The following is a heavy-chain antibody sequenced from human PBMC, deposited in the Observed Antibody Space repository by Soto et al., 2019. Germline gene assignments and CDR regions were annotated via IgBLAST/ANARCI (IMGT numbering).Heavy chain of an antibody. D-gene: IGHD6-19*01. V-gene: IGHV5-10-1*01. Sequence: GESLKISCKGSGYNFTTYWISWVRQMPGKGLEWMGRIDPSDSYTNYSPSFQGHVTISADKSISTAYLQWSSLKASDTATYYCARLKWLTHYYYYYGMDVWGQGTTVTVSS. CDR1: GYNFTTYW. CDR3: ARLKWLTHYYYYYGMDV. J-gene: IGHJ6*02. CDR2: IDPSDSYT.